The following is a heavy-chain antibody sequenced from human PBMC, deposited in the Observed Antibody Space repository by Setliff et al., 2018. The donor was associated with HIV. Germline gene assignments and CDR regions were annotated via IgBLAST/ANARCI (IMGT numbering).Heavy chain of an antibody. V-gene: IGHV4-39*01. CDR1: GGSISSGSYY. CDR2: IYYSGST. Sequence: SETLSLTCTVSGGSISSGSYYWSWIRQPPGKGLEWIGSIYYSGSTYYNPSLKSRVTISVDTSKNQFSLKLSSVTAADTAVYYCARGSYLEWLMYDMAVWGQGTTVTVSS. CDR3: ARGSYLEWLMYDMAV. D-gene: IGHD3-3*01. J-gene: IGHJ6*02.